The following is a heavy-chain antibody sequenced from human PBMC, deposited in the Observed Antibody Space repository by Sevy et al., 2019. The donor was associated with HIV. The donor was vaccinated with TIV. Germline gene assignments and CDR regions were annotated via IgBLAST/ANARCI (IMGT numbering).Heavy chain of an antibody. V-gene: IGHV1-8*01. CDR2: MNPNSGNT. CDR3: ARELKDYDFWSGYYRAYYYYGMDV. CDR1: GYTSTSYD. J-gene: IGHJ6*02. D-gene: IGHD3-3*01. Sequence: ASVKVSCKASGYTSTSYDINWVRQATGQGLEWMGWMNPNSGNTGYAQKFQGRVTMTRNTSISTAYMELSSLRSEDTAVYYFARELKDYDFWSGYYRAYYYYGMDVWGQWTTVTVSS.